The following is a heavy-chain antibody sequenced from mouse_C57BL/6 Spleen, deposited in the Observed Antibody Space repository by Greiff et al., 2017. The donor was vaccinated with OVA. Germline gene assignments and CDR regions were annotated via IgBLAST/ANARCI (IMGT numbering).Heavy chain of an antibody. CDR1: GYTFTSYW. J-gene: IGHJ2*01. D-gene: IGHD1-1*01. Sequence: VQLQQPGAELVKPGASVKLSCKASGYTFTSYWMQWVKQRPGQGLEWIGEIDPSDSYTKYNQKFKGKATLTVDTSSSTAYKQLSSLNTEDTAVYYCARRENYYGKGGSYFDYWGQGTTLTVSS. V-gene: IGHV1-50*01. CDR3: ARRENYYGKGGSYFDY. CDR2: IDPSDSYT.